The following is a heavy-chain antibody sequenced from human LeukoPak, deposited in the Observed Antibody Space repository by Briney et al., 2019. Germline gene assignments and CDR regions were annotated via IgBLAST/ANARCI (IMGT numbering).Heavy chain of an antibody. CDR3: ATGYFDY. J-gene: IGHJ4*02. CDR1: GYTLTELS. CDR2: FDPEDGET. V-gene: IGHV1-24*01. Sequence: GASVKVSCKVSGYTLTELSMHWVRQAPGKGLEWMGGFDPEDGETIYAQKFQGRVTMTGDTSTDTAYMELSSLRSEDTAVYYCATGYFDYWGQGTLVTVSS.